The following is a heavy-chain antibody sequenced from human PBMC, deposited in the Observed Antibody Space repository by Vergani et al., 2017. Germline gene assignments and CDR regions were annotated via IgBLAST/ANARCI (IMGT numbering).Heavy chain of an antibody. J-gene: IGHJ3*02. CDR3: AKLGVDYYDSSGLLDAVDI. CDR1: GFTFSSYA. V-gene: IGHV3-23*01. Sequence: EVQLLESGGGLVQPGGSLRLSCAASGFTFSSYAMSWVRQAPGKGLEWVSAISGSGGSTYYADAVKGRFTISRDKSKNTLYLQMNSLRAEDTAVYYCAKLGVDYYDSSGLLDAVDIWGQGTMVTVSS. CDR2: ISGSGGST. D-gene: IGHD3-22*01.